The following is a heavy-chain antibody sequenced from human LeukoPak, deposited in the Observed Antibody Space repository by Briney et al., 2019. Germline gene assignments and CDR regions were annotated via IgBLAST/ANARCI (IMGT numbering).Heavy chain of an antibody. D-gene: IGHD6-6*01. CDR3: ARGARGFDY. V-gene: IGHV4-34*01. CDR2: INHSGST. Sequence: PSETLSLTCAVYGGSFSGYYWSWIRQPPGKGLEWIGEINHSGSTNYNPSLKSRVTIPVDTSKNQFSLKLSSVTAADTAVYYCARGARGFDYWGQGTLVTVSS. J-gene: IGHJ4*02. CDR1: GGSFSGYY.